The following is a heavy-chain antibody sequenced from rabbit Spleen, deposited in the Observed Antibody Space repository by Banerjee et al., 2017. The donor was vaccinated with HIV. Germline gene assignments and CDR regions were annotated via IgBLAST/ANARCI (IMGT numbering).Heavy chain of an antibody. CDR2: IDPIFRRT. D-gene: IGHD6-1*01. V-gene: IGHV1S40*01. CDR1: GFSFSVYG. Sequence: QSLEESGGDLVKPGASLTLTCTASGFSFSVYGLSWVRQAPGKGLEWIGYIDPIFRRTYYASWVNGRFTISTHNAQNTLYLQLNSLTAADTATYFCARDLYGSDRYALELWGPGTLVTVS. J-gene: IGHJ4*01. CDR3: ARDLYGSDRYALEL.